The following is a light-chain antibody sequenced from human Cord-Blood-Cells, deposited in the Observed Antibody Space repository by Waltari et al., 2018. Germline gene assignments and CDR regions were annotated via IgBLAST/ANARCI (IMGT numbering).Light chain of an antibody. V-gene: IGKV3-15*01. CDR1: QSVSSN. CDR3: QQYNNWPLT. CDR2: GAS. J-gene: IGKJ3*01. Sequence: EIVMTQSPATLSVSPGERATLSCRASQSVSSNVAWYQQKPGQAPRLLIYGASTRATGIPARFSGSGSGTEFTLTIRSLQSEDFAVDYCQQYNNWPLTFGPGTKVDI.